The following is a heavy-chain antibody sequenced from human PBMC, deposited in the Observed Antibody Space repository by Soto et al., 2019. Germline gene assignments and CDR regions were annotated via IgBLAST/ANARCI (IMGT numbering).Heavy chain of an antibody. Sequence: NPSETLSLTCTVSGGSISSYYWSWIRQPPGKGLEWIGYIYYSGSTNYNPSLKSRVTISVDTSKNQFSLKLSSVTAADTAVYYCARDLDYMDVWGKGTTVTVSS. CDR3: ARDLDYMDV. CDR2: IYYSGST. J-gene: IGHJ6*03. V-gene: IGHV4-59*01. CDR1: GGSISSYY.